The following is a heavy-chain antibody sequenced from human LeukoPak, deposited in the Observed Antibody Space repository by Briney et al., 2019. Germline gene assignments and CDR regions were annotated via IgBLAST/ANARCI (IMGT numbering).Heavy chain of an antibody. Sequence: GGSLRLSCAASGFTFSSYSMNWVRQAPGKGLEWVSYISSSSGTIYYADSVKGRFTISRDNAKNSLYLQMNSLRAEDTAVYYCATSYYDTIRADLDYWGQGTLVTVSS. V-gene: IGHV3-48*04. CDR1: GFTFSSYS. J-gene: IGHJ4*02. CDR2: ISSSSGTI. CDR3: ATSYYDTIRADLDY. D-gene: IGHD3-22*01.